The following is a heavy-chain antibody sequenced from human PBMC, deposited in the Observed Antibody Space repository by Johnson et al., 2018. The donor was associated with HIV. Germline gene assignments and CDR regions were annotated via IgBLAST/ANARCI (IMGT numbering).Heavy chain of an antibody. J-gene: IGHJ3*02. CDR1: GFTFSGSA. CDR2: IRGRANTSAT. Sequence: VQLVESGGGLVQPGGSLEPSCAASGFTFSGSAMHWVRQASGKGLEWVGRIRGRANTSATAYAASLKGSFTIARDDSTNTAYLQMNSLTPEDTAVYYCASTIDIVPTGRSYDAFDIWGQGTLVTVSS. CDR3: ASTIDIVPTGRSYDAFDI. D-gene: IGHD5-12*01. V-gene: IGHV3-73*01.